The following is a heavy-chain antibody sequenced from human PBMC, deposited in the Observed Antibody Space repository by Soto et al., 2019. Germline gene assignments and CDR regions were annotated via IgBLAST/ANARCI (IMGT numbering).Heavy chain of an antibody. CDR1: GNSFTTSA. Sequence: QVQLVQSGSEVRKPGASVKISCEASGNSFTTSAIHWVRQAPGQRPEWMGWINAGNGYIKYSQTFQGRVTITRDTSASTVYMELSSLKYEDTGIYYFTRESAPWGFEHWGQGTRVTVSS. D-gene: IGHD7-27*01. J-gene: IGHJ4*02. CDR2: INAGNGYI. V-gene: IGHV1-3*01. CDR3: TRESAPWGFEH.